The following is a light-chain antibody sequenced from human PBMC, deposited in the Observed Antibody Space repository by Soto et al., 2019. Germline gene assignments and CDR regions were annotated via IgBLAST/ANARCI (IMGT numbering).Light chain of an antibody. CDR3: QQYNNWPPEWT. Sequence: EIVLTQSPATLSLSPGERATLSCRASQSVSSYLAWYQQKPGQAPRLLIYDASNRATGIPARFSGSGSGTEFTLTISSLQSEDFAVYYCQQYNNWPPEWTFGQGTKVEIK. CDR1: QSVSSY. CDR2: DAS. V-gene: IGKV3-11*01. J-gene: IGKJ1*01.